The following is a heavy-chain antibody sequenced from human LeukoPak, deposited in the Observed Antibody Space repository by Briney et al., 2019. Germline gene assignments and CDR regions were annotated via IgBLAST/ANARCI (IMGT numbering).Heavy chain of an antibody. D-gene: IGHD1-14*01. CDR1: GFTVITND. CDR2: LYSEGNT. Sequence: PGGSLRLSCAASGFTVITNDMTWVRQAPGKGLEWVSVLYSEGNTKYADSVQGRFTISRDTSKNTLYLEMNRLSPDDTAVYYCARGVEPLAANTLAYRGQGTLVTVSS. J-gene: IGHJ4*02. V-gene: IGHV3-53*01. CDR3: ARGVEPLAANTLAY.